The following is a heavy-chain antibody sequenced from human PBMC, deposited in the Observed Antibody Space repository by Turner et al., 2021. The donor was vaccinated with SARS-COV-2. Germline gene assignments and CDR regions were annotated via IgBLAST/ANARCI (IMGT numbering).Heavy chain of an antibody. D-gene: IGHD2-21*01. Sequence: QVQLQESGPGLVKPSETLSLICSVSGGCISGDYWSWIRQPPGKGLEWIGNIHYSGSTKYNPSLKSRVTGSVDTSKNQFSLKLSSVTAADAAVYYCARAHYPGSLFRFDPWGQGTLVTVSS. J-gene: IGHJ5*02. CDR1: GGCISGDY. CDR2: IHYSGST. V-gene: IGHV4-59*01. CDR3: ARAHYPGSLFRFDP.